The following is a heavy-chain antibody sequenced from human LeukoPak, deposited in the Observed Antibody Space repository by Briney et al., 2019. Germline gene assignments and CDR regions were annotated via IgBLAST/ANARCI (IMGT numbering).Heavy chain of an antibody. CDR1: GFPFSWYW. D-gene: IGHD3-22*01. V-gene: IGHV3-7*01. J-gene: IGHJ5*02. CDR2: LTPDGSET. CDR3: ATLESRGS. Sequence: GGSLRLSCAASGFPFSWYWMTWVRQAPGQGLEWVATLTPDGSETYYRDSVRGRFTISRDNAKNSLSLQMNSLRDDDTAVYYCATLESRGSWGQGTLVTVSS.